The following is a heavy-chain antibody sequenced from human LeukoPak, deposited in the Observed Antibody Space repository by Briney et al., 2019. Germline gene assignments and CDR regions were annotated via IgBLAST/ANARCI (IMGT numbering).Heavy chain of an antibody. V-gene: IGHV3-53*01. D-gene: IGHD6-13*01. CDR3: AKTRPLDSSSWSHGDY. J-gene: IGHJ4*02. Sequence: TGGSLRLSCAASGFTVSSNYMSWVRHAPGRGLEWVSVIYSGGSTYYADSVKGRFTISRDNSKNTLYLQMNSLRAEDTAVYYCAKTRPLDSSSWSHGDYWGQGTLITVSS. CDR2: IYSGGST. CDR1: GFTVSSNY.